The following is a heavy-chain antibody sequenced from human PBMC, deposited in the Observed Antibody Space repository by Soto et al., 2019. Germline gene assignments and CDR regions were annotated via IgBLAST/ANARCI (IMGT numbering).Heavy chain of an antibody. CDR2: IYYSGST. D-gene: IGHD3-3*01. CDR1: GGSISSYY. J-gene: IGHJ5*02. Sequence: QVQLQESGPGLVKPSETLSLTCTVSGGSISSYYWGWIRQPPGKGLEWIGYIYYSGSTNYNPSLKSRVTISXDAXKNQFSLKLGSVTAADTAVYYCARVLFGRGNWFDPWGQGTLVTVSS. V-gene: IGHV4-59*01. CDR3: ARVLFGRGNWFDP.